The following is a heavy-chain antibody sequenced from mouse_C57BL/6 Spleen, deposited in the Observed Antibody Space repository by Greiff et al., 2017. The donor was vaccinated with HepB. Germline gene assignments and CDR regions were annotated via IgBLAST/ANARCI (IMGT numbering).Heavy chain of an antibody. J-gene: IGHJ1*03. CDR1: GFTFSSYA. V-gene: IGHV5-4*01. D-gene: IGHD1-1*01. CDR3: ARDPDYYGSPYWYFDV. Sequence: DVMLVESGGGLVKPGGSLKLSCAASGFTFSSYAMSWVRQTPETRLEWVATISDGGSYTYYPDNVKGRFTISRDNAKNNLYLQMSHLKSEDTAMYYCARDPDYYGSPYWYFDVWGTGTTVTVAS. CDR2: ISDGGSYT.